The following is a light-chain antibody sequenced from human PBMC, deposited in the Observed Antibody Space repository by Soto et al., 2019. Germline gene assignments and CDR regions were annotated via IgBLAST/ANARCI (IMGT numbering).Light chain of an antibody. Sequence: DIQMTQSPSTLSAGVGDRVTITCRASQRTSTYLNWYQQKPGKAPTLLIYAASSLQSGVPSRCSGGGSGTDFTLTINTLQPEDFATYFCQQCYSSPRTFGQGTKGEIK. CDR2: AAS. V-gene: IGKV1-39*01. J-gene: IGKJ1*01. CDR3: QQCYSSPRT. CDR1: QRTSTY.